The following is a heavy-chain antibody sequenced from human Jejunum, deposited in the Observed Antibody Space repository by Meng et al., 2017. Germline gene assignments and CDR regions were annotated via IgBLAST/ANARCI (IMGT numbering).Heavy chain of an antibody. CDR1: GGSISSTNW. Sequence: QWHLQGSGPGLVNPSGTLSLTCAVSGGSISSTNWWSWGRQPPGKGPEWIGDVFHTGSANYSPSLRSRVTITVDKSKNQFSLNLSSVTAADTAVYFCARRGGAYSTGHFPHFDDWGQGTLVTVSS. D-gene: IGHD6-19*01. CDR3: ARRGGAYSTGHFPHFDD. CDR2: VFHTGSA. V-gene: IGHV4-4*02. J-gene: IGHJ4*02.